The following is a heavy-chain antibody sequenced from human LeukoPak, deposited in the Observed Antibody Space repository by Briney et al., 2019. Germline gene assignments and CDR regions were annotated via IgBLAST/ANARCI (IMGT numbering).Heavy chain of an antibody. V-gene: IGHV4-4*07. CDR2: IYTSGST. J-gene: IGHJ3*02. Sequence: SETLSLTCSVSGGSISSYYCSWIRQPAGKGLEWIGRIYTSGSTNYNPSLKSRVTMSVDTSKDQISLNLSSVTAADTAVYYCARDSLGFGAFDIWGQGTMITVSS. CDR1: GGSISSYY. D-gene: IGHD3-16*01. CDR3: ARDSLGFGAFDI.